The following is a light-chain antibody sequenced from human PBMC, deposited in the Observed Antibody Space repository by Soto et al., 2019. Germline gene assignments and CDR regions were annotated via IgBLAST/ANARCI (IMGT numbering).Light chain of an antibody. CDR3: QSYDSSLRV. Sequence: QSVLTQPPSVSGAPGQRVTISCTGSSSNIGAGYDVHWYQHLPGTAPKLLIYANNNRPSGVPDRFSGSKSGTSASLAIIGLQAEDEADYYCQSYDSSLRVFGGGTKLTVL. V-gene: IGLV1-40*01. CDR2: ANN. CDR1: SSNIGAGYD. J-gene: IGLJ3*02.